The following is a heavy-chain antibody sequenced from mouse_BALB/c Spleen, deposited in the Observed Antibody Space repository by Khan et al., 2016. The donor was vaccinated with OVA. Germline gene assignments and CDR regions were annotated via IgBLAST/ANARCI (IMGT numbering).Heavy chain of an antibody. D-gene: IGHD1-1*02. CDR2: ISSGSSTI. Sequence: EVELVESGGGLVQPGGSRKLSCAASGFTFSSFGMHWVRQAPEKGLEWVAYISSGSSTIYYADTVKGRFTISRDNPKNTLFLQMPSLRSEDTAMYYCARGGYYAMDYWGQGTSVTVSS. V-gene: IGHV5-17*02. CDR1: GFTFSSFG. CDR3: ARGGYYAMDY. J-gene: IGHJ4*01.